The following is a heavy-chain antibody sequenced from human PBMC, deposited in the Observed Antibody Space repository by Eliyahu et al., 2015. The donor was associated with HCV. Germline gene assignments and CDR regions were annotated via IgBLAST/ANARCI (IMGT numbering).Heavy chain of an antibody. J-gene: IGHJ4*02. D-gene: IGHD6-13*01. CDR1: GVSISSNSYY. CDR3: AGQSSTYANFHY. Sequence: QLQLQESGPGLVKPSETLSLTCTVSGVSISSNSYYWGWIRQPPGKGLEWIGSIYYSGSTYYNPSLKSRVTISVDTSKNQFSLKLSSVTAADTAMYYCAGQSSTYANFHYWGQGTLVTVSS. CDR2: IYYSGST. V-gene: IGHV4-39*01.